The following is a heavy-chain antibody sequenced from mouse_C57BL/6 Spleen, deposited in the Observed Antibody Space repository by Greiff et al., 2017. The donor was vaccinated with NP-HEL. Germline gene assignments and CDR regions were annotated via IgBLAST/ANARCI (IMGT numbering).Heavy chain of an antibody. CDR1: GYTFTSYW. D-gene: IGHD1-1*01. CDR2: IDPSDSYT. J-gene: IGHJ3*01. Sequence: QVQLQQPGAELVMPGASVKLSCKASGYTFTSYWMHWVKQRPGQGLEWIGEIDPSDSYTNYNQKFKGKSTLTVDKSSSTAYMQLSSLTSEDSAVYYCARRSLYGPWFAYWGQGTLVTVSA. V-gene: IGHV1-69*01. CDR3: ARRSLYGPWFAY.